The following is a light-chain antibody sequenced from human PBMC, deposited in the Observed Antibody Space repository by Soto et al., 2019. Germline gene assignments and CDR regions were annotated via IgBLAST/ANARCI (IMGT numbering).Light chain of an antibody. CDR2: AAS. V-gene: IGKV1-27*01. CDR1: QGISSS. CDR3: QQYKSYSQT. Sequence: DIQMTQSPSSLSASVGDTVTITCRASQGISSSLAWYQQKAGKVPDLLIYAASTLQSGVPSHFSGSGSGTDFTLTISSLQPEDVATYYCQQYKSYSQTFGQGTKLEIK. J-gene: IGKJ2*01.